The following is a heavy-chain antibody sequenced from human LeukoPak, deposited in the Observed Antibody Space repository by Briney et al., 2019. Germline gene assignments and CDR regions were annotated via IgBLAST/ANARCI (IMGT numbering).Heavy chain of an antibody. CDR1: GFTFSSYE. V-gene: IGHV3-48*03. D-gene: IGHD4-17*01. CDR3: ARAGDCDS. J-gene: IGHJ4*02. CDR2: ISSSSSTI. Sequence: PGGSLRLSCAASGFTFSSYEMNWVRQAPGKGLEWVSYISSSSSTIYYADSVKGRFTISRDNAKNSLYLQVNSLGDEDTAVYYCARAGDCDSWGQGTLVTVSS.